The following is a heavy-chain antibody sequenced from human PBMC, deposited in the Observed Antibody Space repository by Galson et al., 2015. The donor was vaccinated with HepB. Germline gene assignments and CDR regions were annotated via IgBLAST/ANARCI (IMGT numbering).Heavy chain of an antibody. J-gene: IGHJ6*02. CDR1: GGTFSSYA. D-gene: IGHD2-8*01. CDR2: IIPIFGTA. CDR3: ARDCTNGVCYYYYYGMDV. Sequence: SVKVSCKASGGTFSSYAISWVRQAPGQGLEWMGGIIPIFGTANYAQKFQGRVTITADKSTSTAYMELSSLRSEDTAVYYCARDCTNGVCYYYYYGMDVWGQGTTVTVSS. V-gene: IGHV1-69*06.